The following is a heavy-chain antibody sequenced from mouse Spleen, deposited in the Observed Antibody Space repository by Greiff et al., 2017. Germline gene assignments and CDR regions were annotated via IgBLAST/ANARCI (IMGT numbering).Heavy chain of an antibody. CDR1: GFTFSDYG. CDR3: ASGDAMDY. Sequence: EVKLEESGGGLVKPGGSLKLSCAASGFTFSDYGMHWVRQAPEKGLEWVAYISSGSSTIYYADTVKGRFTISRDNAKNTLFLQMTSLRSEDTAMYYCASGDAMDYWGQGTSVTVSS. V-gene: IGHV5-17*01. CDR2: ISSGSSTI. J-gene: IGHJ4*01.